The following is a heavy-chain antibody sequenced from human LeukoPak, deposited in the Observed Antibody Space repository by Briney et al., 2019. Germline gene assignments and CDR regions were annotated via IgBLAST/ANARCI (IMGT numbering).Heavy chain of an antibody. J-gene: IGHJ4*02. Sequence: SETLSLTCTVSGGSLSSYYWSWIRQPPGKGLEWIGYIYYSGSTNYNPSLKSRVTISVDTSKNQFSLKLSSVTAADTAVYYCARAEHYYDSSGFDYWGQGTLVTVSS. CDR2: IYYSGST. D-gene: IGHD3-22*01. CDR1: GGSLSSYY. CDR3: ARAEHYYDSSGFDY. V-gene: IGHV4-59*01.